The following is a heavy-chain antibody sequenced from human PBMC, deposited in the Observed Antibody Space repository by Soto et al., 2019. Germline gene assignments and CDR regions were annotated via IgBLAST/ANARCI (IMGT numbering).Heavy chain of an antibody. CDR3: AKDRGFYDSSGYPILDAFDI. CDR1: GFTFSSYA. D-gene: IGHD3-22*01. V-gene: IGHV3-23*01. Sequence: EVQLLESGGGLVQPGGSLRLSCAASGFTFSSYAMSWVRQAPGKGLEWVSAISGSGGSTYYADSVKGRFTISRDNSKNTLYLQMNSLRAEDTAVYCCAKDRGFYDSSGYPILDAFDIWGQGTMVTVSS. J-gene: IGHJ3*02. CDR2: ISGSGGST.